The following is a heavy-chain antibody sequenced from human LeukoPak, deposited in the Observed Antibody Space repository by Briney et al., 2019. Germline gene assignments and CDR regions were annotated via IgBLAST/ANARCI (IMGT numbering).Heavy chain of an antibody. Sequence: ASVKVSCKASGGTFSSYAISWVRQASGQGLEWMGGIIPIFGTANYAQKFQGGVTITADESTSTAYMELSSLRSEDTAVYYCARDIPRYCSSTSCPGNLRFDPWGQGALVTVSS. CDR3: ARDIPRYCSSTSCPGNLRFDP. V-gene: IGHV1-69*01. CDR1: GGTFSSYA. D-gene: IGHD2-2*01. CDR2: IIPIFGTA. J-gene: IGHJ5*02.